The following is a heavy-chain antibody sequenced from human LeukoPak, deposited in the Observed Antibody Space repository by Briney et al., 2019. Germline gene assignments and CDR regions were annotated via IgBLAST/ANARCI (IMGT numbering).Heavy chain of an antibody. CDR3: GRDPNGDYVGAFEF. CDR1: RFIFSNYA. Sequence: GGALRLSCASSRFIFSNYAMPWVRLAPARGLEWVSSITGSGGGTSYADSVKGRFTTSRDNYKNTLYLQMNSLRAEDAAIYYCGRDPNGDYVGAFEFWGQGTLVTVSS. D-gene: IGHD4-17*01. V-gene: IGHV3-23*01. J-gene: IGHJ3*01. CDR2: ITGSGGGT.